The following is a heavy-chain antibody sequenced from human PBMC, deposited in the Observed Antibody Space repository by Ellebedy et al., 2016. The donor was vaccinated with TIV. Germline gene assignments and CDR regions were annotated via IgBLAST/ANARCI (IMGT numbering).Heavy chain of an antibody. CDR2: SHRDSDT. CDR3: ARETFNDVDLKVWGVLDI. CDR1: GFSVSSDY. V-gene: IGHV3-66*01. J-gene: IGHJ3*02. Sequence: GGSLRLSCTASGFSVSSDYMSWVRQAPGKGLEWVSVSHRDSDTNYADSVKGRFIVSRDKSRNTLYLQMTGLSAEDTAVYYCARETFNDVDLKVWGVLDIWGQGTMVTVSS. D-gene: IGHD2/OR15-2a*01.